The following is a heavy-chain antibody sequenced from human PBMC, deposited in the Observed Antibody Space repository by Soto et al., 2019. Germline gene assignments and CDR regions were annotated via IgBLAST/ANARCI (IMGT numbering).Heavy chain of an antibody. V-gene: IGHV3-48*03. D-gene: IGHD6-13*01. CDR1: GFTVSSYE. CDR2: ISSSGSTI. Sequence: PGGSLRLSCATSGFTVSSYEMNWVRQAPGKGLEGVSYISSSGSTIYYADSVKGRFTISRDNAKNSLYLQMDSLRAEDTAVYYCARDQEAGSFFPYYYGMDVWGQGTTVTVSS. J-gene: IGHJ6*02. CDR3: ARDQEAGSFFPYYYGMDV.